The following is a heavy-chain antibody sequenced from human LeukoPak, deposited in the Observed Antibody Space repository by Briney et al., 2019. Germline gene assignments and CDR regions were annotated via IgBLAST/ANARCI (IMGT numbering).Heavy chain of an antibody. CDR3: ARGYGSGDY. D-gene: IGHD3-10*01. J-gene: IGHJ4*02. CDR1: GFTFSSPG. Sequence: GGSLRLSCAASGFTFSSPGMSWVRQAPGKGLEWVSAISGTGGTTYYADSVKGRFTISRDISKSSVYQQMNSLRAEDTAVYYCARGYGSGDYWGQGTLVTVSS. V-gene: IGHV3-23*01. CDR2: ISGTGGTT.